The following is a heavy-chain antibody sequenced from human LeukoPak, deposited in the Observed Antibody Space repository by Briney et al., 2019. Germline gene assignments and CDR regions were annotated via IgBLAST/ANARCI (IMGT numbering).Heavy chain of an antibody. D-gene: IGHD3-3*01. CDR1: GGSISSGGYY. CDR3: ARAHYDFWSGPGEY. CDR2: IYYSGST. V-gene: IGHV4-30-4*08. Sequence: SETLSLTCTVSGGSISSGGYYWSWIRQHPGKGLEWIGYIYYSGSTFYNPSLKSRVTISVDTSKNQFSLKLSSVTAADTAVYYCARAHYDFWSGPGEYWGQGTLVTVSS. J-gene: IGHJ4*02.